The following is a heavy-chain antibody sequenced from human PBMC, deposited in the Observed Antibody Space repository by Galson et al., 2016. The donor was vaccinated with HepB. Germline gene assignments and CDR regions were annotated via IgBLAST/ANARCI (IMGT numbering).Heavy chain of an antibody. V-gene: IGHV1-69*13. D-gene: IGHD5-18*01. CDR3: TRAFGGGYTYVYSF. CDR1: GGTLSNYA. J-gene: IGHJ4*02. Sequence: SVKVSCKASGGTLSNYAISWVRQAPGQGLEWMGGIIPIFGTANYAQKFQGRVTITADESTSTAYMELSSLRSEDTAVYYCTRAFGGGYTYVYSFWGQGTLVTVSS. CDR2: IIPIFGTA.